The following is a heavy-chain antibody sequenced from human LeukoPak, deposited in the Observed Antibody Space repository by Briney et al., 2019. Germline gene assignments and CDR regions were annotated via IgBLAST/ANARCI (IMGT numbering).Heavy chain of an antibody. CDR3: ARDCRYCSSTSCYFWFDP. V-gene: IGHV4-30-2*01. CDR2: IYHSGST. CDR1: GGSISSGGYS. J-gene: IGHJ5*02. D-gene: IGHD2-2*01. Sequence: SQTLSLTCAVSGGSISSGGYSWSWIRQPSGKGLEWIGYIYHSGSTYYNPSLKSRVTISVDRSKNQFSLKLSSVTAADTAVYYCARDCRYCSSTSCYFWFDPWGQGTLVTVSS.